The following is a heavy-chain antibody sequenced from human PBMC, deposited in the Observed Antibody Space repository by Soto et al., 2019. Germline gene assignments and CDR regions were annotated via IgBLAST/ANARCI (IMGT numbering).Heavy chain of an antibody. CDR1: GFTFSSFG. Sequence: GGSLRLSCTASGFTFSSFGMTWVRQAPGKGLEWVSTVNGGGDSTHYADSVKGRFSIFRDNSKNTVYLQMNSLRAEDSAIYYCVKDVGYGFILYDFWGQGTLVTVSS. J-gene: IGHJ4*02. CDR2: VNGGGDST. V-gene: IGHV3-23*01. D-gene: IGHD3-16*01. CDR3: VKDVGYGFILYDF.